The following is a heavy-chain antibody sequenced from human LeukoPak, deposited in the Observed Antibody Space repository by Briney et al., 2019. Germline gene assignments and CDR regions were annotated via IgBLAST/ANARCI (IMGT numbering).Heavy chain of an antibody. V-gene: IGHV5-10-1*01. D-gene: IGHD2-15*01. CDR3: ARLPGYCSGGSCYRMDV. CDR2: IDPSDSYT. J-gene: IGHJ6*04. Sequence: GESLRISCKGSGYSFTSYWISWVRQMPGKGLEWMGRIDPSDSYTNYSPSFQGHVTTSADKSISTAYLQWSSLKASDTAMYYCARLPGYCSGGSCYRMDVWGKGTTVTVSS. CDR1: GYSFTSYW.